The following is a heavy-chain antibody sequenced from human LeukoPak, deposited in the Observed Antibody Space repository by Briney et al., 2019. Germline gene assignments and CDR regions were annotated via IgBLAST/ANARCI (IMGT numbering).Heavy chain of an antibody. CDR1: GYRFTSYW. D-gene: IGHD6-6*01. J-gene: IGHJ4*02. CDR3: IAARLPAAWGY. CDR2: IYPGDSDT. V-gene: IGHV5-51*01. Sequence: GESLQIAFKGSGYRFTSYWVGWVRQMPGKGLEGMGIIYPGDSDTRYSPSFQGQVTISADKSISTAYLQWSSLKASDTAMYYCIAARLPAAWGYWGQGTLVTVSS.